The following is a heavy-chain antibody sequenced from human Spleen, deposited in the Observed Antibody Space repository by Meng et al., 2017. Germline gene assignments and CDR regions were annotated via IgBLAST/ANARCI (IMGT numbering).Heavy chain of an antibody. CDR2: ISHDGRDQ. V-gene: IGHV3-30*04. D-gene: IGHD3-22*01. Sequence: GESLKISCAGSGFTFSAYAMHWVRQAPGKGLEWVAVISHDGRDQHYADSVKGRFTISRDNSKNTLYVQMTSLRPEDTALYYCARVWHDSSGYPHGMDVWGQGTMVTVSS. J-gene: IGHJ6*02. CDR3: ARVWHDSSGYPHGMDV. CDR1: GFTFSAYA.